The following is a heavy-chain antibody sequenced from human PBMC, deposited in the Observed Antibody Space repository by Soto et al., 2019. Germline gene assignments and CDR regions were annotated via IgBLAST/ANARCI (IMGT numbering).Heavy chain of an antibody. J-gene: IGHJ6*02. V-gene: IGHV1-2*04. CDR1: GYTLTCYY. CDR2: INPNSGGT. Sequence: ASVKVSSKASGYTLTCYYMHWVRQAPGQGLEWMGWINPNSGGTNYAQKFQGWVTMTRDTSISTAYMELSRLRSDDTAVYYCARGNVDCSSTSCYSYYYYGMDVWGQGTTVTVSS. CDR3: ARGNVDCSSTSCYSYYYYGMDV. D-gene: IGHD2-2*02.